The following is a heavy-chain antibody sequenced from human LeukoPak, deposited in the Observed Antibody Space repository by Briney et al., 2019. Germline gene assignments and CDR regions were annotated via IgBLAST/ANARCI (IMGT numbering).Heavy chain of an antibody. CDR3: ARDWGMGPSSSWA. D-gene: IGHD6-13*01. Sequence: SVKVSCKASGGTFSNYAINWVRQAPEQGLEWMGGIIPIFGTANYAQKFQGRVTITADESTSTAYMELRSLKSEDTAVYYCARDWGMGPSSSWAWXQGTLVTVSS. CDR1: GGTFSNYA. CDR2: IIPIFGTA. J-gene: IGHJ5*02. V-gene: IGHV1-69*13.